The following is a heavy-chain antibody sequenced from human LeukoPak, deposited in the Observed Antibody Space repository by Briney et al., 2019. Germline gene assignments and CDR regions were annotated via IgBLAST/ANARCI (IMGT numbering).Heavy chain of an antibody. Sequence: PGRSLRLSCAASGFTFDDYAMHWVRQAPGKGLEWVSGISWNSGSIGYADSVKGRFTISRDNAKNSLYLQMNSLRAEGTALYYCAKAGAGGSLISNWFDPWGQGTLVTVSS. V-gene: IGHV3-9*01. CDR2: ISWNSGSI. CDR3: AKAGAGGSLISNWFDP. CDR1: GFTFDDYA. J-gene: IGHJ5*02. D-gene: IGHD2-15*01.